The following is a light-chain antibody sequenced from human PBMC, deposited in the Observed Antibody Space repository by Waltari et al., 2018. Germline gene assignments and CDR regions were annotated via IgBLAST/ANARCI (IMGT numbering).Light chain of an antibody. J-gene: IGKJ1*01. CDR2: DAS. Sequence: DIVFTQSPGTLSLSPGERATLSCRASQCARRALAWYQQKPGQAPRLLIYDASNRATGITDRFSGSASGTDFSLTISRLEPEDFAVYYCQHYLRLPVAFGQGTKVEIK. CDR3: QHYLRLPVA. CDR1: QCARRA. V-gene: IGKV3-20*01.